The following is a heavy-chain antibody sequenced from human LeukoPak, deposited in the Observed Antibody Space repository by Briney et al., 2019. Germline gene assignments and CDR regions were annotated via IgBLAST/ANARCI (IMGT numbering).Heavy chain of an antibody. CDR2: INPNSGGT. CDR1: GGTFSSYA. CDR3: ARDSGSGDSSGYHFDY. Sequence: ASVKVSCKASGGTFSSYAISWVRQAPGQGLEWMGWINPNSGGTNYAQKFQGRVTMTRDTSISTAYMELSRLRSDDTAVYYCARDSGSGDSSGYHFDYWGQGTLVAVSS. J-gene: IGHJ4*02. V-gene: IGHV1-2*02. D-gene: IGHD3-22*01.